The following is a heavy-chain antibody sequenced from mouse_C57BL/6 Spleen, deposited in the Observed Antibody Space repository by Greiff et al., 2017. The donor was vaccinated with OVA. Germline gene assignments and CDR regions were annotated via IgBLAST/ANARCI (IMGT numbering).Heavy chain of an antibody. CDR3: ARGDDYLFAY. CDR1: GYTFTSYG. D-gene: IGHD2-4*01. CDR2: IYPRSGNT. J-gene: IGHJ3*01. Sequence: QVQLKESGAELARPGASVKLSCKASGYTFTSYGISWVKQRTGQGLEWIGEIYPRSGNTYYNEKFKGKATLTADKSSSTAYMELRSLTSEDSAVYFCARGDDYLFAYWGQGTLVTVSA. V-gene: IGHV1-81*01.